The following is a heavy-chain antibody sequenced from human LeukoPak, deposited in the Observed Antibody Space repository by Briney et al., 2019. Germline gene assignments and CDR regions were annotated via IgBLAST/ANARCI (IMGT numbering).Heavy chain of an antibody. Sequence: SETLSLTCTVSGGSISSYYWSWIRQPPGKGLEWIGYIYYSGSTNYNPSLKSRVTISVDTSKNQFSLKLSSVTAADTAVYYCARAVGFLEWLPRMGSYYYYYMDVWGKGTTVTVSS. CDR2: IYYSGST. V-gene: IGHV4-59*01. CDR3: ARAVGFLEWLPRMGSYYYYYMDV. J-gene: IGHJ6*03. D-gene: IGHD3-3*02. CDR1: GGSISSYY.